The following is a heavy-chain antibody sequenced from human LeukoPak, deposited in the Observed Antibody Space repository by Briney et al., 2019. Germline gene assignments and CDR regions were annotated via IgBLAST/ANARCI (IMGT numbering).Heavy chain of an antibody. CDR2: ISSSSTTI. CDR1: GFTFSSYS. J-gene: IGHJ4*02. D-gene: IGHD3-22*01. CDR3: ARVTYYYDSSGSRVSYFDY. V-gene: IGHV3-48*01. Sequence: GGSLRLSCAASGFTFSSYSMNWVRQAPGKGLEWVSYISSSSTTIYYADSVKGRFTISRDNAKNSLYLQMSSLRAEDTAVYYCARVTYYYDSSGSRVSYFDYWGQGTLVTVSS.